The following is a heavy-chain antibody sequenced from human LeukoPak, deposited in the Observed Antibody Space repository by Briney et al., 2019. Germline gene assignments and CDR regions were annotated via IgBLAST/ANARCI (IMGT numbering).Heavy chain of an antibody. Sequence: PGGSLRLSCAASGFTFSSYTMSWVRQAPGKGLEWVSTITTSDGNTYYADSVKGRFTISRDNSKNTLYLQMNSLRAEDTAVYYCARRLDAPPYYYGMDVWGQGTTVTVSS. D-gene: IGHD2-2*01. CDR1: GFTFSSYT. J-gene: IGHJ6*02. CDR3: ARRLDAPPYYYGMDV. V-gene: IGHV3-23*01. CDR2: ITTSDGNT.